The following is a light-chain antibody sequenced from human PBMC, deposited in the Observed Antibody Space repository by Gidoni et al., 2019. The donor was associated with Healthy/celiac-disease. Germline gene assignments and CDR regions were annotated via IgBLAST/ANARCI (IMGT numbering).Light chain of an antibody. CDR1: SSNIGSNT. CDR3: AAWDDSLNGPHVV. J-gene: IGLJ2*01. V-gene: IGLV1-44*01. Sequence: QSVLTPPPSASGPPGQRVTISCSGSSSNIGSNTVNWYQQLPGTAPKLLIYSNNQRPSGVPDRFSGSKSGTSASLAISRLQSEDEADYYCAAWDDSLNGPHVVFGGGTKLTVL. CDR2: SNN.